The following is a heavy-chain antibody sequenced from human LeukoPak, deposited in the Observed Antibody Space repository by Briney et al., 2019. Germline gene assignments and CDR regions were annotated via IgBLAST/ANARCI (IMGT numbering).Heavy chain of an antibody. CDR2: ISDDGSNK. Sequence: GGSLRLSCAASGFTFSSYGMHWVRQAPGKGLEWVAVISDDGSNKYYADSVKGRFTISRDNSKNTLYLQMNSLRAEDTAVYYCARHMGDYTSSIHPWGQGTLVTVSS. V-gene: IGHV3-30*03. D-gene: IGHD4-17*01. CDR3: ARHMGDYTSSIHP. J-gene: IGHJ5*02. CDR1: GFTFSSYG.